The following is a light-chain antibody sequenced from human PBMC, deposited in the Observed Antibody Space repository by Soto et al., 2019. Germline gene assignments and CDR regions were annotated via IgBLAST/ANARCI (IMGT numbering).Light chain of an antibody. CDR1: QSVSSY. V-gene: IGKV3-11*01. CDR3: QQRSDWPLA. J-gene: IGKJ4*01. CDR2: DAS. Sequence: EIVLTQSPATLSLSPGERVTLSCRASQSVSSYFAWYQQKPGLAPRLLIYDASTGAAGIPARFSGSGSGTDFTLTISSLEPDDFVVYYCQQRSDWPLAFGGGTKVDI.